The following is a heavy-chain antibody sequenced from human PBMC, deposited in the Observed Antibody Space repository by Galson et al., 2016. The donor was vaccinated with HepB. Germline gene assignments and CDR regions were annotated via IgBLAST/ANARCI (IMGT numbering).Heavy chain of an antibody. CDR3: ARVSPVDLLDY. J-gene: IGHJ4*02. V-gene: IGHV1-69*13. D-gene: IGHD4-23*01. CDR1: GGTFNNYA. Sequence: SVKVSCKASGGTFNNYAINWVRQAPGQGLEWIGGIFPIFNTSNYAQKFQGRVTITADESTSTAYMELISLRSEDTAVYYCARVSPVDLLDYWGQGTLVTVSS. CDR2: IFPIFNTS.